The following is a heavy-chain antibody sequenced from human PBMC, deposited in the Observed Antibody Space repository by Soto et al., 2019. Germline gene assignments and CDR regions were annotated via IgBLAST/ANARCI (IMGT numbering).Heavy chain of an antibody. J-gene: IGHJ4*02. Sequence: SETLSLTCAVYGGSFSGYYWSWIRQPPGKGLEWIGEINHSGSTNYNPSLKSRVTISVDTSKNQFSLKLSSVTAADTAVYYCARLWDGDYLTFDYWGQGTLVTVSS. CDR1: GGSFSGYY. V-gene: IGHV4-34*01. CDR3: ARLWDGDYLTFDY. D-gene: IGHD4-17*01. CDR2: INHSGST.